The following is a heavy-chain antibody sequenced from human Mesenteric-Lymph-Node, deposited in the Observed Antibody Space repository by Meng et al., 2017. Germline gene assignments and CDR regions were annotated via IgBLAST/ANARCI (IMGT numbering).Heavy chain of an antibody. CDR2: IKPDGGEK. J-gene: IGHJ4*02. CDR1: GFTFSTYW. Sequence: GGSLRLSCAASGFTFSTYWMSWLRQAPGKGLEWVANIKPDGGEKYSVESVKGRFTISRDNAKNPLYLQMNSLRAEDTAVYYCARGAFLGAYWGQGTLVTVSS. D-gene: IGHD4-17*01. CDR3: ARGAFLGAY. V-gene: IGHV3-7*01.